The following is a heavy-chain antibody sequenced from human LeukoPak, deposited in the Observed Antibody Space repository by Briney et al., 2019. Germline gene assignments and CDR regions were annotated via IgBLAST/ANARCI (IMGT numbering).Heavy chain of an antibody. CDR1: GGSISSGGYY. D-gene: IGHD5-18*01. CDR2: IYYSGST. J-gene: IGHJ4*02. Sequence: SETLSLTCTVSGGSISSGGYYWSWIRQHPGKGLEWIGYIYYSGSTYYNPSLKSRVTISVDTSKNQFSLKLSSVTAADTAVYYCARDRRDTAMVTAFGYWGQGTLVTVSS. CDR3: ARDRRDTAMVTAFGY. V-gene: IGHV4-31*03.